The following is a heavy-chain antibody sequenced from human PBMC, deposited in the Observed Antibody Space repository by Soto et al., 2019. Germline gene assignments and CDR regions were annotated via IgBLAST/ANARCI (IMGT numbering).Heavy chain of an antibody. CDR3: ARTSATIFGVVIIQGWFDP. V-gene: IGHV5-51*01. D-gene: IGHD3-3*01. Sequence: GESLKISCKGSGYSFTSYWIGWVRQMPGKGLEWVGIIYPGDSDTRYSPSFQGQVTISADKSISTAYLQWSSLKASDTAMYYCARTSATIFGVVIIQGWFDPWGQGTLVTVSS. CDR1: GYSFTSYW. J-gene: IGHJ5*02. CDR2: IYPGDSDT.